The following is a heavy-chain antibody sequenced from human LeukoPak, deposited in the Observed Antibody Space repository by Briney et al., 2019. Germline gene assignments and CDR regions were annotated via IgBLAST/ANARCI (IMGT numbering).Heavy chain of an antibody. J-gene: IGHJ6*03. CDR3: AGLRYFDWDYYYMDV. V-gene: IGHV4-39*01. D-gene: IGHD3-9*01. Sequence: SETLSLTCTVSGGSISSSSYYWGWIRQPPGKGLEWIGSIYYSGSTYYNPSLKSRVTISVDTSKNQFSLKLSSVTAADTAVYYSAGLRYFDWDYYYMDVWGKGTTVTISS. CDR2: IYYSGST. CDR1: GGSISSSSYY.